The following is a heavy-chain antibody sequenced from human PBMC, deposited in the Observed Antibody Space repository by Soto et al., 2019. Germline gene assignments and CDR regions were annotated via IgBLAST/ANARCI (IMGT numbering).Heavy chain of an antibody. J-gene: IGHJ4*02. D-gene: IGHD6-25*01. CDR1: GGSVSSGGFY. V-gene: IGHV4-31*03. CDR3: TREAGY. Sequence: QVRLQESGPGLVKPSQTLSLTCTVSGGSVSSGGFYWNWIRQHPGKGLEWIGYMYNDGRTEYNPSLKSRVSISVDTPKNQFSLKVMSVTVAHTAVYYCTREAGYWGQGILVTVSS. CDR2: MYNDGRT.